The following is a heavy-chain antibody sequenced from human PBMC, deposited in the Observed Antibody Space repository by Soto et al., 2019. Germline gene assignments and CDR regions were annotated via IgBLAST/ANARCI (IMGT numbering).Heavy chain of an antibody. V-gene: IGHV4-4*02. D-gene: IGHD3-3*01. CDR2: IFHSGST. CDR1: SGSISSSNR. CDR3: ARLLWSGYYTWLDS. J-gene: IGHJ5*01. Sequence: PSETLSLTCALSSGSISSSNRWSWVRQPPGKGLEWIGEIFHSGSTNYNPSVKSRVTISVDISKSRFSLKLSSVTAADTAVYYCARLLWSGYYTWLDSWGQGTLVTVSS.